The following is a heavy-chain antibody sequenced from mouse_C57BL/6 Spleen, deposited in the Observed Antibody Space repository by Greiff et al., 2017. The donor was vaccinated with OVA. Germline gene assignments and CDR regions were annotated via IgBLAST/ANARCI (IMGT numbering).Heavy chain of an antibody. Sequence: VQLQQSGPELVKPGASVKISCKASGYSFTGYYMNWVKQSPEKSLEWIGEINPSTGGTTYNQKFKAKATLTVDKSSSTAYMQLKSLTSEDSAVYYCARSSLGLDYWGQGTTLTVSS. CDR2: INPSTGGT. J-gene: IGHJ2*01. CDR3: ARSSLGLDY. V-gene: IGHV1-42*01. CDR1: GYSFTGYY. D-gene: IGHD4-1*01.